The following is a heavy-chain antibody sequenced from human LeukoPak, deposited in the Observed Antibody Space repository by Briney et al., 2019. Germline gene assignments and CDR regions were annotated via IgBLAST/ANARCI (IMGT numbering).Heavy chain of an antibody. CDR1: GFTFSSYA. CDR3: AKGGKWDVTPFDY. J-gene: IGHJ4*02. V-gene: IGHV3-23*01. CDR2: ISGDGGST. D-gene: IGHD1-26*01. Sequence: GGSLRLSCEASGFTFSSYAMTWVRQAPGKGLDWVSTISGDGGSTYYADSAKGRFTISRDNSINTLFLQMNSLRAEDTAVYYCAKGGKWDVTPFDYWGQGTLVTVSS.